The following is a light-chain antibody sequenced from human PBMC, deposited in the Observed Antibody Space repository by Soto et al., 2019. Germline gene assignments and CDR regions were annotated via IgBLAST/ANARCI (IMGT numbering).Light chain of an antibody. V-gene: IGLV2-14*03. Sequence: QSALTQPASVSGSPGQSITISCTGTSSDIGGYNYVSWYQQHPGKAPKLMIYDVTNRPSGISNRFSGSKSGNTASLTISGLQAEDEADYYCSSYTRNTLYVFGTGTKLTV. J-gene: IGLJ1*01. CDR1: SSDIGGYNY. CDR3: SSYTRNTLYV. CDR2: DVT.